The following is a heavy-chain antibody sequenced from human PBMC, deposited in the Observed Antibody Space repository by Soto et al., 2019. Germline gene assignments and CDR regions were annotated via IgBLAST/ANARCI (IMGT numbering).Heavy chain of an antibody. D-gene: IGHD3-3*01. CDR1: GGTFSSYA. Sequence: QVQLVQSGAEVKKPGSSVKVSCKASGGTFSSYAISWVRQAPGQGLEWMGGIIPIFGTANYAQMFQGRVTITAYESTSTASMELSSPRSEVTAVYYWAGGAGRKICGVDDWGQGTLGTVCS. CDR3: AGGAGRKICGVDD. V-gene: IGHV1-69*12. CDR2: IIPIFGTA. J-gene: IGHJ4*02.